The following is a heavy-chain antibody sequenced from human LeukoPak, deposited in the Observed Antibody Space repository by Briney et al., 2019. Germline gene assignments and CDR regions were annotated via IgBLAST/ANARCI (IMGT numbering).Heavy chain of an antibody. V-gene: IGHV3-33*06. J-gene: IGHJ4*02. CDR2: TWYDGSNK. CDR3: AKGHYPDDY. D-gene: IGHD3-10*01. Sequence: GRSLRLSCAASGFTFSSYGMHWVRQAPGKGLEWVAVTWYDGSNKYYADSVKGRFTISRDNSKNTLYLQMNSLRAEDTAVYYCAKGHYPDDYWGQGTLVTVSS. CDR1: GFTFSSYG.